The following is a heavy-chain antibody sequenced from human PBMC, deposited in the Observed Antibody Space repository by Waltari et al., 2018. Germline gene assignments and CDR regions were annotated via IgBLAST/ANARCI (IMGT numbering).Heavy chain of an antibody. D-gene: IGHD3-22*01. Sequence: QVQLQQWGAGLLKPSETLSLTCAVYGGSFSGYYWSWIRQPPGKGLEWIGEINHSGSTNYNPSLQRRVTISVDTSKNQFSLKLSSVTAADTAVYYCARRSPGYYPRFDPWGQGTLVTVSS. V-gene: IGHV4-34*01. CDR1: GGSFSGYY. J-gene: IGHJ5*02. CDR2: INHSGST. CDR3: ARRSPGYYPRFDP.